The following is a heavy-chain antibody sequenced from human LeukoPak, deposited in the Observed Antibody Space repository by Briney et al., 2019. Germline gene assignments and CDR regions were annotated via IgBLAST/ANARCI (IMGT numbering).Heavy chain of an antibody. Sequence: QPGGSLRLSCAASGFTVSSNYMSWVRQAPGKGLEWVSVIYSGGSTYYADSVKGRFTISRDNSKNTLYLQMNSLRAEDTAVYYCARGVRCSSTSCYIGVWFDPWGQGTLVTVSS. J-gene: IGHJ5*02. V-gene: IGHV3-66*01. CDR3: ARGVRCSSTSCYIGVWFDP. CDR1: GFTVSSNY. D-gene: IGHD2-2*02. CDR2: IYSGGST.